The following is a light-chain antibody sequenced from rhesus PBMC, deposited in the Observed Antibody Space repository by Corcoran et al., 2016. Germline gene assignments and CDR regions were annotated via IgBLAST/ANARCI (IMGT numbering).Light chain of an antibody. CDR1: SDDICAYDS. Sequence: QSAPTQPPSVSGSPGQSVTISCTGTSDDICAYDSVSWYQQHPGKAPKLMIYDVSHRPSGVSARFSGSKSDNTASLTISGLKTEDEAEYYCCSYTTSISFVFGGGTSLTVL. CDR2: DVS. V-gene: IGLV2S7*01. CDR3: CSYTTSISFV. J-gene: IGLJ6*01.